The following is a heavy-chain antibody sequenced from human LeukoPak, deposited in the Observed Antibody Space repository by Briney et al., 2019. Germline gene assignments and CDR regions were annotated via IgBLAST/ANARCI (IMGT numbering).Heavy chain of an antibody. CDR1: GGTFSSYA. Sequence: SVKVSCKASGGTFSSYAISWVRQAPGQGLEWMGGIIPIFGTANYAQKFQGRVTITADESTSAAYMELSSLRSEDTAVYYCARAVRVVATTTFDYWGQGTLVTVSS. CDR3: ARAVRVVATTTFDY. V-gene: IGHV1-69*01. D-gene: IGHD5-24*01. CDR2: IIPIFGTA. J-gene: IGHJ4*02.